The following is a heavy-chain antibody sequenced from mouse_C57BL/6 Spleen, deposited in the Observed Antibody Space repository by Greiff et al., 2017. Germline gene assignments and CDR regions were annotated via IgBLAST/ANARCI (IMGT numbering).Heavy chain of an antibody. Sequence: QVQLKQPGAELVMPGASVKLSCKASGYTFTSYWMHWVKQRPGQGLEWIGEIDPSDSYTNYNQKFKGKSTLTVDKSSSTAYMQLSSLTSEDSAVYYCARGAYYSSAWFAYWGQGTLVTVSA. CDR1: GYTFTSYW. D-gene: IGHD2-5*01. J-gene: IGHJ3*01. V-gene: IGHV1-69*01. CDR3: ARGAYYSSAWFAY. CDR2: IDPSDSYT.